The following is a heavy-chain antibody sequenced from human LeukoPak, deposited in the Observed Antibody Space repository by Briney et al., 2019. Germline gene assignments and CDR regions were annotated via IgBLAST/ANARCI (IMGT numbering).Heavy chain of an antibody. V-gene: IGHV4-61*02. CDR3: ARIGYGSGSPTNL. J-gene: IGHJ5*02. Sequence: SQTLSFICTVSGGSISSGSYYWSWIRQPDGKGLEWIGRSYIRGSTDYNPSLKSRVTISVDTSKNQFSLKLNSVTAADTAVYYCARIGYGSGSPTNLWGQGTLVTVSS. CDR1: GGSISSGSYY. D-gene: IGHD3-10*01. CDR2: SYIRGST.